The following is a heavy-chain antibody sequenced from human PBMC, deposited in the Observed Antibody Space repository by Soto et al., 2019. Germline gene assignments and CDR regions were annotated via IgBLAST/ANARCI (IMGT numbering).Heavy chain of an antibody. CDR2: TSGSGGST. J-gene: IGHJ6*02. V-gene: IGHV3-23*01. CDR1: GFTFSSYA. Sequence: GASLRLSCAASGFTFSSYAMSCDRQAPGKGLEWVSATSGSGGSTYYAASVKGRFTISRDNSEHTLHPQMNSLRAEDTAVYYCASPYPYPIFGVAHYYSGMVVWGQGTTGTLPS. CDR3: ASPYPYPIFGVAHYYSGMVV. D-gene: IGHD3-3*01.